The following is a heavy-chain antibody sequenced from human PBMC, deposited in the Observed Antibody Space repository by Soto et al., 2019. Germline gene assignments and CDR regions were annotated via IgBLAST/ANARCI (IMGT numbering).Heavy chain of an antibody. D-gene: IGHD3-10*01. CDR2: IYYSGST. Sequence: PSETLSLTCSVSCDSISRGGFFWSWIRQHPGEGLEWIGYIYYSGSTYYNPSLKSRVNISVDTSKNHFSLTLGSVTAPDTAVYYCARGAMLRGPGYYYALDVWGQGTTVTVPS. CDR3: ARGAMLRGPGYYYALDV. CDR1: CDSISRGGFF. J-gene: IGHJ6*02. V-gene: IGHV4-31*03.